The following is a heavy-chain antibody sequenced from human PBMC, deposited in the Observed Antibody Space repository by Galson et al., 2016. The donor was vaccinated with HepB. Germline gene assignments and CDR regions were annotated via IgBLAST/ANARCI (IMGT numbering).Heavy chain of an antibody. D-gene: IGHD1-26*01. CDR3: AREQGVGYGMDI. CDR1: GDSVTSGTFH. Sequence: TLSLTCTVSGDSVTSGTFHWNWIRQRPGKGLEWMGYIYYSGATYYNPSPKSPLKISLDKSKNQFSLKLTSLTAADTAVYYCAREQGVGYGMDIWGQGTTVTVS. V-gene: IGHV4-31*01. J-gene: IGHJ6*02. CDR2: IYYSGAT.